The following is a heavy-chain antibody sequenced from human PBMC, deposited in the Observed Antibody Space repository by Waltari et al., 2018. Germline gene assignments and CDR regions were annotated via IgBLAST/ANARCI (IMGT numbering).Heavy chain of an antibody. Sequence: EVKLVESGGDLVQPGGSLRISCTASEFTFSRYWISWVRQAPGKGLEWVASIKDDGTEKYYVDSVKGRFTISRDNAENSLYLQMNSLRAEDTALYFCARDRGYFALDLWGQGTLVTVSS. D-gene: IGHD2-15*01. CDR2: IKDDGTEK. CDR3: ARDRGYFALDL. V-gene: IGHV3-7*01. CDR1: EFTFSRYW. J-gene: IGHJ5*02.